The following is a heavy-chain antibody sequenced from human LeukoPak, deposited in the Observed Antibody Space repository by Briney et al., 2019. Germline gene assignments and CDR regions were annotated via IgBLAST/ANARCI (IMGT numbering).Heavy chain of an antibody. Sequence: PSETLSLTCAVYGGSFSGYYWSWIRQPPGKGLEWIGEINHSGSTNYNPSLKSRVTISVDTSKNQFSLKLSSVTAADTAVYYCAKVAAAGLISSWGQGTLVTVSS. CDR1: GGSFSGYY. CDR3: AKVAAAGLISS. CDR2: INHSGST. J-gene: IGHJ4*02. V-gene: IGHV4-34*01. D-gene: IGHD6-13*01.